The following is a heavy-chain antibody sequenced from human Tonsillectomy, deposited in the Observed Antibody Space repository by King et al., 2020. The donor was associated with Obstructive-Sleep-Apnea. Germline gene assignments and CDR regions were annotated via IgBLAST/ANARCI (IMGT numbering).Heavy chain of an antibody. V-gene: IGHV3-23*04. D-gene: IGHD2-15*01. CDR2: ISGSGGLT. CDR1: GFTFSSYA. J-gene: IGHJ4*02. Sequence: VQLVESGGGLVQPGGSLRLSCAASGFTFSSYAMSWVRQAPGKGLDWVSMISGSGGLTYYADSVKGRFTISRDNSKNTLYLQMNSLRAEDTALYYCAKASSQGVVGAAGDYWGQGTLVTVSS. CDR3: AKASSQGVVGAAGDY.